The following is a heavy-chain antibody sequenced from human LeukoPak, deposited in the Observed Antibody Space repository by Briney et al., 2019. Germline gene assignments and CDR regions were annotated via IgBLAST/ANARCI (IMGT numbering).Heavy chain of an antibody. CDR1: GYTFTGYY. J-gene: IGHJ4*02. V-gene: IGHV1-2*02. CDR3: ARDLVGYYDSSGYYPLNY. Sequence: ASVKVSCKASGYTFTGYYMHWVRQAPGQGLEWMGWINPNSGGTNYAQKFQGRVTMTRDTSISTVYMELSSLRSEDTAVYYCARDLVGYYDSSGYYPLNYWGQGTLVTVSS. D-gene: IGHD3-22*01. CDR2: INPNSGGT.